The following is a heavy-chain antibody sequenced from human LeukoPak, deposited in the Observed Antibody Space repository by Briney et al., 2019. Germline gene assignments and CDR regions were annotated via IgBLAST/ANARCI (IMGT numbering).Heavy chain of an antibody. CDR3: ARGQGTVTTH. D-gene: IGHD4-17*01. J-gene: IGHJ4*02. Sequence: SETLSLTCAVSGGSFSGYYWTWIRQPPGKGLEWIGEINHSGNANYNPSLKSRVTISLAMSENHFSLKLTSVTAADTAVYYCARGQGTVTTHWGQGTLVTVSS. V-gene: IGHV4-34*01. CDR1: GGSFSGYY. CDR2: INHSGNA.